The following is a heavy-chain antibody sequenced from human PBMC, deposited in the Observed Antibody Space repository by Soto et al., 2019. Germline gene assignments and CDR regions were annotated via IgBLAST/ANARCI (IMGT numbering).Heavy chain of an antibody. V-gene: IGHV1-18*01. D-gene: IGHD3-10*01. CDR3: ARGGPTSADHYYGMDV. CDR2: INSSNGNA. J-gene: IGHJ6*02. Sequence: QVQLVRSGGEGKKPGASVKVSCEASAYTFTRYGVNWVRQAPGQGLEWMGWINSSNGNAEYAQNLQGRVTMTIDTSTSTAYMELRSLRSDDTAVYYCARGGPTSADHYYGMDVWGQGTTVTVSS. CDR1: AYTFTRYG.